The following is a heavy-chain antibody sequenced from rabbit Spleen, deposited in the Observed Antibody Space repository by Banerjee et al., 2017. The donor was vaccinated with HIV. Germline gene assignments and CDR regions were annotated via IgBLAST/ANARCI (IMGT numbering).Heavy chain of an antibody. V-gene: IGHV1S40*01. J-gene: IGHJ6*01. CDR2: IDTGSSAFT. CDR3: ARDTGTSFSTYGMDL. D-gene: IGHD8-1*01. CDR1: GFSFSSSDY. Sequence: QSLEESGGDLVKPGASLTLTCTASGFSFSSSDYMCWVRQAPGKGLEWIACIDTGSSAFTYYATWAKGRFACSKSSSTTVTLQMTSLTAADTATYFCARDTGTSFSTYGMDLWGPGTLVTVS.